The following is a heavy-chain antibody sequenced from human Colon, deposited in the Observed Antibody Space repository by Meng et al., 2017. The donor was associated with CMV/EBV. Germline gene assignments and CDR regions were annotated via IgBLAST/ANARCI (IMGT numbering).Heavy chain of an antibody. D-gene: IGHD3-10*01. CDR1: GYTFTDHY. CDR2: INPNTGGA. CDR3: ARLGYYGSGSYYILDY. J-gene: IGHJ4*02. V-gene: IGHV1-2*02. Sequence: ASVKVSCKASGYTFTDHYMHWVRQAPGQGPEWMGRINPNTGGANYAQKLQGRVTMTTDTSTSTAYMELRSLRSDDTAVYYCARLGYYGSGSYYILDYWGQGTLVTVSS.